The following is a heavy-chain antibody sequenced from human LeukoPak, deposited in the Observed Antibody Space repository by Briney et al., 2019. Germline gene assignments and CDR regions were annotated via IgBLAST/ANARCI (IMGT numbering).Heavy chain of an antibody. D-gene: IGHD5-18*01. CDR2: ISSSSSYI. CDR3: ARVGGGYSYGSPSLDY. CDR1: GFTFSSYS. Sequence: GGSLRLSCAASGFTFSSYSMNWVRQAPGKGLEWVSSISSSSSYIYYADSVKGRFTISRDNAKNSLYPQMNSLRAEDTAVYYCARVGGGYSYGSPSLDYWGQGTLVTVSS. J-gene: IGHJ4*02. V-gene: IGHV3-21*01.